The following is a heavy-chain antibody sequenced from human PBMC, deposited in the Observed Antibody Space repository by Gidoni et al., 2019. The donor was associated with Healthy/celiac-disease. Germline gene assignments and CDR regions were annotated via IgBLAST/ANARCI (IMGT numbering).Heavy chain of an antibody. J-gene: IGHJ6*02. CDR1: GYTFTGYY. Sequence: QVQLVQSGAEVKKPGASVKVSCKASGYTFTGYYMHWVRQAPGQGLEWMGWINPNSGGTNYAQKFQGWVTMTRDTSISPAYMELSRLRSDDTAVYYCARTSMGIYYYYGMDVWVQGTTVTVSS. V-gene: IGHV1-2*04. D-gene: IGHD5-18*01. CDR3: ARTSMGIYYYYGMDV. CDR2: INPNSGGT.